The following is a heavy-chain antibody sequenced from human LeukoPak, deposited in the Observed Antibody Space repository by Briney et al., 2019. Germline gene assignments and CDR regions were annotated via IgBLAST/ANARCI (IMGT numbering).Heavy chain of an antibody. CDR1: GVSISSTSYY. CDR2: IYYSGST. Sequence: SETLSLTCSVSGVSISSTSYYWGWIRQSPGKGLEWIGSIYYSGSTSYKSPLKSRVTISVDTSKNQFSLRLRSVTAADTAVYYCARQRVYCFSTTCALTWFDVWGQGTLVTVSS. J-gene: IGHJ5*02. D-gene: IGHD2-2*01. V-gene: IGHV4-39*01. CDR3: ARQRVYCFSTTCALTWFDV.